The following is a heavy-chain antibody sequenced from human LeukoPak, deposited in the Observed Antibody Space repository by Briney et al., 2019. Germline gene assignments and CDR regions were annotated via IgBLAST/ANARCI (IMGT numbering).Heavy chain of an antibody. Sequence: GGSLKLSCAASGFIFSACAVHWIRQAPGKGLEWVGLIGSRADNHATLYGASMEGKFTISRDDSKNTAYLHMNSLKTEDTAVYYCTRHLDGIAAYDYWGQGSLVTVSS. CDR2: IGSRADNHAT. V-gene: IGHV3-73*01. J-gene: IGHJ4*02. CDR3: TRHLDGIAAYDY. D-gene: IGHD6-13*01. CDR1: GFIFSACA.